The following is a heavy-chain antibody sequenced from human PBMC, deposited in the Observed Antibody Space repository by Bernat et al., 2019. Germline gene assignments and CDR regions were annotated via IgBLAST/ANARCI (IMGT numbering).Heavy chain of an antibody. CDR2: ISYDGSNK. CDR1: GFTFSSYA. J-gene: IGHJ4*02. D-gene: IGHD1-26*01. V-gene: IGHV3-30-3*01. Sequence: QVQLVESGGGVVQPGRSLRLSCAASGFTFSSYAMHWVRQAPGKGLVWVAVISYDGSNKYYADSVKGRFTISRDNSKNTLYLQMNSLRAEDTAVYYCARDLGSPYSGSYYLTYDYWGQGTLVTVSS. CDR3: ARDLGSPYSGSYYLTYDY.